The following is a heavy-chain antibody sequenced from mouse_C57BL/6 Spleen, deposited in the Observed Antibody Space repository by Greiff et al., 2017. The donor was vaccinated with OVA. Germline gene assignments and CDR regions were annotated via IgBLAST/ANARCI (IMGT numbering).Heavy chain of an antibody. D-gene: IGHD2-5*01. J-gene: IGHJ3*01. Sequence: QVQLQQSGAELVKPGASVKMSCKASGYTFTSYWITWVKQRPGQGLEWIGDIYPGSGSTNYNEKFKSKATLTVDTSSSTAYMQLSSLTSEDSAVYYCARQNYSNYKPPYWGQGTLVTVSA. CDR1: GYTFTSYW. CDR2: IYPGSGST. CDR3: ARQNYSNYKPPY. V-gene: IGHV1-55*01.